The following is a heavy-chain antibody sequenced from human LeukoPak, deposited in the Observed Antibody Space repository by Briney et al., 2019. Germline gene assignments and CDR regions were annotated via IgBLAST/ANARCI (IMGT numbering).Heavy chain of an antibody. CDR2: ISYDGSNK. Sequence: PGRSLRLSCAASGFTFSSYGMHWVRQAPGKGLEWVAVISYDGSNKYYADSVKGRFTISRDNSKNTLYLQMNSLRAEDTAVYYCARGAYCSGSCPGAFDIWGQGTMVTVSS. CDR1: GFTFSSYG. J-gene: IGHJ3*02. D-gene: IGHD2-15*01. V-gene: IGHV3-30*03. CDR3: ARGAYCSGSCPGAFDI.